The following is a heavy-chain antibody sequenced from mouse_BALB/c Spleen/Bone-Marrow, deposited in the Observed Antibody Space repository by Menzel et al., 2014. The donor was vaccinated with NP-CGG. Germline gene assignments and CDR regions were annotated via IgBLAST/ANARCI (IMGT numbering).Heavy chain of an antibody. J-gene: IGHJ3*01. CDR3: ARRYDYGYGPFAY. CDR1: GFTFSNHT. V-gene: IGHV5-12-2*01. D-gene: IGHD1-2*01. Sequence: EVNVVESGGGLVQPGGSLKLSCAASGFTFSNHTMSWIRQTPEKRLEWVAYISNGGGTTYYPDTVKGRFTISRDNAKNTLYLQMSSLKSEDTAMYYCARRYDYGYGPFAYWGQGTLVTVSA. CDR2: ISNGGGTT.